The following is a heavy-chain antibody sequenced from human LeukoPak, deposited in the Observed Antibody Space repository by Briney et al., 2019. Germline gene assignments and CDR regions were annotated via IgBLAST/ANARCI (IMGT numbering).Heavy chain of an antibody. CDR3: AKGWPDSRNAFDI. J-gene: IGHJ3*02. Sequence: PGGSLRLSCAASGFTVSSNYMSRVRQAPGKGLEWVSVIYSGGSTYYADSVKGRFTISRDNSKNTLYLQMNSLRAEDTAVYYCAKGWPDSRNAFDIWGQGTMVTVSS. D-gene: IGHD3-22*01. CDR2: IYSGGST. CDR1: GFTVSSNY. V-gene: IGHV3-53*01.